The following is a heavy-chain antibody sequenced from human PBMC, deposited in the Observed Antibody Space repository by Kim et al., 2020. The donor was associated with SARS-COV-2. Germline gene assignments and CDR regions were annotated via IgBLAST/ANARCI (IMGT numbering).Heavy chain of an antibody. J-gene: IGHJ6*02. CDR2: IIPIFGTA. CDR3: ASEYSSSSPSGYYGMDV. CDR1: GGTFSSYA. D-gene: IGHD6-6*01. Sequence: SVKVSCKASGGTFSSYAISWVRQAPGQGLEWMGGIIPIFGTANYAQKFQGRVTITADESTSTAYMELSSLRSEDTAVYYCASEYSSSSPSGYYGMDVWGQGTTVTVSS. V-gene: IGHV1-69*13.